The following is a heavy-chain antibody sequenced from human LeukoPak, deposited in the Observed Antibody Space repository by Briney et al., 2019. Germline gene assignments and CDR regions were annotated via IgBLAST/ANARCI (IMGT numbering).Heavy chain of an antibody. CDR2: ITSSSNYI. V-gene: IGHV3-21*03. J-gene: IGHJ4*02. Sequence: PGGSLRLSCAASGFTFSTYNMNWVRQAPGKGLEWVSSITSSSNYIYYADSVKGRFTISRDNAKNSLYLQMNSLRAEDTTVYYCARDCWDYGSGSYCGIDYWGQGTLVTVSS. CDR1: GFTFSTYN. D-gene: IGHD3-10*01. CDR3: ARDCWDYGSGSYCGIDY.